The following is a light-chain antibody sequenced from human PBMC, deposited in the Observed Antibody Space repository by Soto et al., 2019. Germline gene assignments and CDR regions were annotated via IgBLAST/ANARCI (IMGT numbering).Light chain of an antibody. V-gene: IGKV1-5*01. J-gene: IGKJ4*01. CDR3: QQYNSYLLT. Sequence: DLQMTQSPSTLSASVGDRVTITCRASQSISSWLAWYQQKPGKAPKLLIYDASSLESGVPSRFSGSGSGTEFTLTISSLQPDDFATYYCQQYNSYLLTFGGGTKVDIK. CDR1: QSISSW. CDR2: DAS.